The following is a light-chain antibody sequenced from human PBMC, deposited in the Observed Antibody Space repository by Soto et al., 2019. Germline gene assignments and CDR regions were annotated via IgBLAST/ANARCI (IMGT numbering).Light chain of an antibody. CDR2: WAS. V-gene: IGKV4-1*01. CDR3: QQYYSSLSWT. CDR1: QSILYSSNNKNY. Sequence: DIVMTQSPDSLAVSLGERATINCKSSQSILYSSNNKNYLAWYQQKPGQPPKLLIYWASTRESGVPDRFSGSGSWTDFTLTISSLQAEDVAVYFCQQYYSSLSWTFGRGTKVEIK. J-gene: IGKJ1*01.